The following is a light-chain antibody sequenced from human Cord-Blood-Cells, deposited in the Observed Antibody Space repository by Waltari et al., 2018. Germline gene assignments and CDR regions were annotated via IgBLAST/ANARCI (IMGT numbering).Light chain of an antibody. V-gene: IGLV1-44*01. CDR3: AAWDDSLNGPV. J-gene: IGLJ3*02. CDR2: SNN. CDR1: SSKVGSTT. Sequence: SLLPYPTPSPGTPRQRVSPSCSGSSSKVGSTTIHSYQQLPGTAPKLLISSNNQRPSGVPDRFSGSKSGTSASLAISGLQSEDEAEYYCAAWDDSLNGPVFGGGTKLTV.